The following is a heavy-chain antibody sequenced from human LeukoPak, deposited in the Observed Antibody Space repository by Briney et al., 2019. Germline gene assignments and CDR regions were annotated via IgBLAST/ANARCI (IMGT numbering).Heavy chain of an antibody. CDR3: ARDGIVVVPAAPIGNYGMDV. CDR2: INPSGGST. D-gene: IGHD2-2*01. Sequence: ASVKVSCKASGYTFTSYYMHWVRQAPGQGLEWMGIINPSGGSTSYAQKFQGRVTMTRDTSTSTVYMELSSLRSEDTAVYYCARDGIVVVPAAPIGNYGMDVWGQGTTVTVSS. V-gene: IGHV1-46*01. CDR1: GYTFTSYY. J-gene: IGHJ6*02.